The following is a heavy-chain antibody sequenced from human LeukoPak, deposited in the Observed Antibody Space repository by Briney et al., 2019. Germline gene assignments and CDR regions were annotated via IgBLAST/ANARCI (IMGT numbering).Heavy chain of an antibody. CDR1: GLTFSDFW. J-gene: IGHJ4*02. Sequence: GGSLRLSCAASGLTFSDFWMHWVRQPPGKGLVWVALVKGDGRTTIYADSVKGRFTISRDNAKNTLYLQMNGLRADDSGVYYCATGHSYGYDYWGQGVLVTVSS. CDR2: VKGDGRTT. D-gene: IGHD5-18*01. CDR3: ATGHSYGYDY. V-gene: IGHV3-74*01.